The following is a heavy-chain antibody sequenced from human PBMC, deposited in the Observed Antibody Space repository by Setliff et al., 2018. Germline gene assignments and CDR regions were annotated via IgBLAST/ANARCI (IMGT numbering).Heavy chain of an antibody. Sequence: TSETLSLTCAVYGGSFSGYYWSWIRQPPGKGLEWIGEINHSGSTNYNPSLKSRVTISVDTSKNQFSLKLSSVTAADTAVYYCARGGRISYRPSTSWYILDYWGQGTLVTSPQ. V-gene: IGHV4-34*01. CDR1: GGSFSGYY. D-gene: IGHD6-13*01. J-gene: IGHJ4*02. CDR2: INHSGST. CDR3: ARGGRISYRPSTSWYILDY.